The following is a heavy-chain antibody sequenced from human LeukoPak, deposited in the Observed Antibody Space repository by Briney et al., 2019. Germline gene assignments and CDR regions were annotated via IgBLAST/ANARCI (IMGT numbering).Heavy chain of an antibody. Sequence: PGGSLRLSCAASGFTFSSYEMNWVRQAPGKGLEWVSYISSSGSYIYYADSVKGRFTISRDNAKNSLYLQMNSLRAEDTAVYYCAQGDMLDGWFDPWGQGTLVTVSS. D-gene: IGHD2-15*01. CDR3: AQGDMLDGWFDP. V-gene: IGHV3-21*05. CDR2: ISSSGSYI. J-gene: IGHJ5*02. CDR1: GFTFSSYE.